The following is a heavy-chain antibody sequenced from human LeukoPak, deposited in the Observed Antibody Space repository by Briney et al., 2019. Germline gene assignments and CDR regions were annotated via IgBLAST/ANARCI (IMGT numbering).Heavy chain of an antibody. CDR3: AIAKIYGDYGLLHYYGMDV. CDR2: FDPEDGET. V-gene: IGHV1-24*01. CDR1: GYTLTELS. Sequence: GASVKVSCKVSGYTLTELSMHWVRQAPGKGLEWMGGFDPEDGETIYAQKLQGRVTMTTDTSTSTADMELRSLRSDDTAVYYCAIAKIYGDYGLLHYYGMDVWGQGTTVTVSS. D-gene: IGHD4-17*01. J-gene: IGHJ6*02.